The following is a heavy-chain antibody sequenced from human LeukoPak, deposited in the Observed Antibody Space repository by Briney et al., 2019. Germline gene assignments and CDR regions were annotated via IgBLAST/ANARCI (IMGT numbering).Heavy chain of an antibody. CDR2: IIPILGIA. Sequence: SVKVSCKASGGTFSSYAISWVRQAPGQGLEWMGRIIPILGIANYAQKLQGRVTMTTDTSTSTAYMELRSLRSDDTAVYYCARRVGGYSTLFDYWGQGTLVAVSS. V-gene: IGHV1-69*04. D-gene: IGHD3-22*01. CDR3: ARRVGGYSTLFDY. CDR1: GGTFSSYA. J-gene: IGHJ4*02.